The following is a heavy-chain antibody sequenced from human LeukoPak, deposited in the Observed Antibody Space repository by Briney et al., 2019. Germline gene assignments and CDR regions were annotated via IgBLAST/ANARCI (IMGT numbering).Heavy chain of an antibody. Sequence: SETLSLTCTVSGGSISSSSYYWGWIRQPPGKGPEWIVSIYYSGSTYYNPSLKSRVTISVDTSKNQFSLKLSSVTAADTAVYYCARTPDYYGSGRRFDYWGQGTLVTVSS. V-gene: IGHV4-39*07. CDR1: GGSISSSSYY. J-gene: IGHJ4*02. CDR3: ARTPDYYGSGRRFDY. CDR2: IYYSGST. D-gene: IGHD3-10*01.